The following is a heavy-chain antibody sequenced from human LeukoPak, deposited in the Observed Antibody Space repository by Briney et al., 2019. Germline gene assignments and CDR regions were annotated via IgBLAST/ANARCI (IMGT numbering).Heavy chain of an antibody. CDR3: ARGSGWYYFDY. V-gene: IGHV1-2*02. CDR1: GYTFTSYY. Sequence: ASVKVSCKASGYTFTSYYMHWMRQAPGQGLEWMGWINPNSGGTNYAQKFQGRVTMTEDTSTDTAYMELSSLRSEDTAVYYCARGSGWYYFDYWGQGTLVTVSS. J-gene: IGHJ4*02. CDR2: INPNSGGT. D-gene: IGHD6-19*01.